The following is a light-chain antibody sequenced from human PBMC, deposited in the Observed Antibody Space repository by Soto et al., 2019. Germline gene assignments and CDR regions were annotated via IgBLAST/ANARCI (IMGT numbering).Light chain of an antibody. CDR3: SSYTSSSRGRV. CDR1: SSDVGGYNY. Sequence: QSVLTQPASVSGSPGQSITISCTGTSSDVGGYNYVSWYQQHPGKAPKLMIYEVSNRPSGVSNRFSGSKSGNTASLTISGLQAEDEADYYCSSYTSSSRGRVFGGGTKLTVL. V-gene: IGLV2-14*01. J-gene: IGLJ2*01. CDR2: EVS.